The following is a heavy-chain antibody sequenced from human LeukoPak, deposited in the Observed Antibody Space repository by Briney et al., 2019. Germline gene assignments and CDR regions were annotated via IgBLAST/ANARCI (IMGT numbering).Heavy chain of an antibody. CDR1: GXTFRSHA. Sequence: GGSLRLSCAASGXTFRSHAMSWVRQAPGKGLEWVSAISSSGISTYYADAVKGRFTISRDNSKNTLYLQMNNLRAEDTAVYYCATPRGTVTTGAVYWGQGTLVTVSS. J-gene: IGHJ4*02. CDR3: ATPRGTVTTGAVY. CDR2: ISSSGIST. V-gene: IGHV3-23*01. D-gene: IGHD4-17*01.